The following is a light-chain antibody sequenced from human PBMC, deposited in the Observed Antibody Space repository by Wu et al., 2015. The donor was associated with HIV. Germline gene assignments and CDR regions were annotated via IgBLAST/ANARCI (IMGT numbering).Light chain of an antibody. CDR3: QQYNTYSPWT. CDR2: KAS. J-gene: IGKJ1*01. V-gene: IGKV1-5*03. CDR1: QSISSW. Sequence: DFQMTQSPSTLSASVGDRVTITCRASQSISSWLALVSAETWESPKLLIYKASSLESGVPSRFSGSGSGTEFTLTISSLQPDDFASYYCQQYNTYSPWTFGQGTKVEIK.